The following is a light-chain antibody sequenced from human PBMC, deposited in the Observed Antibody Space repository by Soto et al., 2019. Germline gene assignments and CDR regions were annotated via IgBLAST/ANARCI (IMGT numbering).Light chain of an antibody. V-gene: IGLV2-14*01. CDR1: SSDVGNYIF. J-gene: IGLJ1*01. CDR2: DIN. Sequence: SVLAQPASVSGSPGQSITISCTGTSSDVGNYIFVSWYRQHPGKAPKLMIYDINNRPSGVSNRFSGSKSGNTASLTISGLQAEDEADYYCVSYTTSASYVFGTGTKVTV. CDR3: VSYTTSASYV.